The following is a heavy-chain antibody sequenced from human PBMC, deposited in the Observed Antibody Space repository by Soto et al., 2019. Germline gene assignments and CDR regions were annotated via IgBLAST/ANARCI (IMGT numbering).Heavy chain of an antibody. J-gene: IGHJ4*02. V-gene: IGHV3-30*03. CDR2: ISYDGGET. D-gene: IGHD1-26*01. CDR1: GFIFSNYG. Sequence: QVQLVESGGGVVHPGRSLSLSCAGSGFIFSNYGMHWVRQAPGKGLEWVAFISYDGGETFYADSVKGRFTISRDNSKSTVFLHRNSRKKEDTAVYYCASTSVAGASFDYWGQGTLVTVSS. CDR3: ASTSVAGASFDY.